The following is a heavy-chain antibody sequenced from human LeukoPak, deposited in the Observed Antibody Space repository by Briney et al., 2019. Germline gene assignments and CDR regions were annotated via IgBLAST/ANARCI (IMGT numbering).Heavy chain of an antibody. D-gene: IGHD3-10*01. CDR3: ARGGFTMVRGVIGAYYYYGMDV. CDR1: GGSFSGYY. V-gene: IGHV4-34*01. Sequence: SETLSLTCAVYGGSFSGYYCSWIRQPPGKGLEWIGEINHSGSTNYNPSLKSRVTISVDTSKNQFSLKLSSVTAADTAVYYCARGGFTMVRGVIGAYYYYGMDVWGQGTPVTVSS. J-gene: IGHJ6*02. CDR2: INHSGST.